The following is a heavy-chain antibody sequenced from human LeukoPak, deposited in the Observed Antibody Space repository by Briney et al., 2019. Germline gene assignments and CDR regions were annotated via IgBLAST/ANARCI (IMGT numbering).Heavy chain of an antibody. Sequence: SETLSLTCTVSGGSISTYHWSWIRQPAGQGLEWIGHIYTSGSTNSNPSLESRVAMSVDMSKSQFSLKLNSVTAADTAVYYCARGAVSTTSYNWCDPWGQGTLVTVSS. D-gene: IGHD2-2*01. CDR2: IYTSGST. CDR1: GGSISTYH. J-gene: IGHJ5*02. CDR3: ARGAVSTTSYNWCDP. V-gene: IGHV4-4*07.